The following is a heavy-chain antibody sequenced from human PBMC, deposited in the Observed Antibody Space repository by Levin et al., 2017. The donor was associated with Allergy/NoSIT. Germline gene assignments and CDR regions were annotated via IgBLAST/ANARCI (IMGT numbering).Heavy chain of an antibody. J-gene: IGHJ6*03. CDR3: ANYGSGSYSLYYYYYYMDV. Sequence: QTGGSLRLSCAASGFTFSSYAMSWVRQAPGKGLEWVSAISGSGGSTYYADSVKGRFTISRDNSKNTLYLQMNSLRAEDTAVYYCANYGSGSYSLYYYYYYMDVWGKGTTVTVSS. CDR1: GFTFSSYA. D-gene: IGHD3-10*01. CDR2: ISGSGGST. V-gene: IGHV3-23*01.